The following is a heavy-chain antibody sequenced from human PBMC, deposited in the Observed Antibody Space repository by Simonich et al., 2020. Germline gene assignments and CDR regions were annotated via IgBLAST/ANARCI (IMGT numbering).Heavy chain of an antibody. CDR2: ISGSGGRT. J-gene: IGHJ4*02. CDR1: GLTFSSYA. CDR3: ATYYFDY. Sequence: EVQLLESGGGLVQPGGSLRLSCAASGLTFSSYAMSWVRQAPGKGREEVSDISGSGGRTYYADSVKGRFTISRDNSKNTLYLQMNSLRAEDTAVYYCATYYFDYWGQGTLVTVSS. V-gene: IGHV3-23*01.